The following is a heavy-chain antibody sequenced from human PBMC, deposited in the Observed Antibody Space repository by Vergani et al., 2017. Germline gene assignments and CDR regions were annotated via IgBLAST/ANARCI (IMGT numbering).Heavy chain of an antibody. Sequence: QVQLQESGPGLVKPSETLSLTCTVSGGSISSYYWSWIRQPPGKGLEWIVYIYYSGGTNSNPSLKSGVTISVDTSKNQFSLKLSSVTAADTAVYYCAVGSGSFVFSYYYYYMDVWGKGTTVTVSS. J-gene: IGHJ6*03. CDR2: IYYSGGT. V-gene: IGHV4-59*08. CDR3: AVGSGSFVFSYYYYYMDV. CDR1: GGSISSYY. D-gene: IGHD3-10*01.